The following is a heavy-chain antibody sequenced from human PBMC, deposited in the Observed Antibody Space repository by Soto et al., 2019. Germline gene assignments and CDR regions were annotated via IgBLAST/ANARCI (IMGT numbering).Heavy chain of an antibody. CDR1: GFTFSSYN. J-gene: IGHJ4*02. CDR3: ARPSYYYDSSGNFDY. D-gene: IGHD3-22*01. CDR2: ISSSSSYI. V-gene: IGHV3-21*02. Sequence: EVQLVESGGGLVKPGGSLRLSCAASGFTFSSYNMNWVRQAPGKGLEWVSSISSSSSYIYYADSVKGRFTISRDNSKNSLYLQMNSLRAEDTAMYYCARPSYYYDSSGNFDYWGQGTLVTVSS.